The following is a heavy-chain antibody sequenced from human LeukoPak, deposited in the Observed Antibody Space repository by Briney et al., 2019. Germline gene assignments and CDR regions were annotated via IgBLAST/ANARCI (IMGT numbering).Heavy chain of an antibody. D-gene: IGHD3-10*01. V-gene: IGHV4-38-2*02. CDR2: IYHSGST. CDR3: ARHYYGSGYYYYYYMDV. J-gene: IGHJ6*03. Sequence: SETLSLTCTVSGYSINSGYYWGWIRQPPGKGLEWIGSIYHSGSTYYNPSLKSRVTISLDTSKNQFSLKLSSVTAADTAVYYCARHYYGSGYYYYYYMDVWGKGTTVTISS. CDR1: GYSINSGYY.